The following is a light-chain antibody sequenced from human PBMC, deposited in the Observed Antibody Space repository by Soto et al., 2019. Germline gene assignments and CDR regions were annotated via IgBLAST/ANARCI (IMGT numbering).Light chain of an antibody. CDR1: QRISTW. V-gene: IGKV1-12*01. CDR3: QQANSFPHT. Sequence: DIQMTQSPSSVSASVGDRATITCRASQRISTWLAWYQQKPGKAPKLLIYAASNLQSGVPSRFSGSGSGTDFTLTISSLQPEDFATYFCQQANSFPHTFGQGTNLEI. J-gene: IGKJ2*01. CDR2: AAS.